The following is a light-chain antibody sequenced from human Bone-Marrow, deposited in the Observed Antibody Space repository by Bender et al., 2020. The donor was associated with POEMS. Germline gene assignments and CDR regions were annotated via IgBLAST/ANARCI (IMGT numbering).Light chain of an antibody. CDR2: KHT. CDR3: QSLDRRGFIRI. V-gene: IGLV3-25*03. CDR1: ELANQY. Sequence: SYELTQPPSVSVSPGQTARITCSGDELANQYGYWYQQKAGQAPLMIIFKHTERPSGIPERFSGSSSGTTITLTISGVRAEDEADYYCQSLDRRGFIRIFGGGTKLTVL. J-gene: IGLJ2*01.